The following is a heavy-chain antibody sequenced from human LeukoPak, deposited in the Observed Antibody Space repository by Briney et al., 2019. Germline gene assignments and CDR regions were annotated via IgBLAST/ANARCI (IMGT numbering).Heavy chain of an antibody. J-gene: IGHJ4*02. CDR1: GGSISSYY. D-gene: IGHD5-18*01. V-gene: IGHV4-59*01. Sequence: PSENLSLTCTVSGGSISSYYWSWIRQPPGKGLEWIGYIYYSGSTNYNPSLKSRVTISVDTSKNQFSLKLSSVTAADTAVYYCAREDRYSYGFLWGQGTLVTVSS. CDR3: AREDRYSYGFL. CDR2: IYYSGST.